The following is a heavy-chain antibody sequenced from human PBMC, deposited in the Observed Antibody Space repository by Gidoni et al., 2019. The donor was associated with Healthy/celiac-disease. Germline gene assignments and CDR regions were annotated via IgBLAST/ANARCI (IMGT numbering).Heavy chain of an antibody. CDR3: AKLAGDYGDY. CDR1: GFTFSSYG. Sequence: QVQLVESGGGVVQPGRSLRLSCAASGFTFSSYGMHWVRQAPGKGLEWVAVISYDGSNKYYADSVKGRFTISRDNSKNTLYLQMNSLRAEDTAVYYCAKLAGDYGDYWGQ. J-gene: IGHJ4*02. CDR2: ISYDGSNK. D-gene: IGHD6-19*01. V-gene: IGHV3-30*18.